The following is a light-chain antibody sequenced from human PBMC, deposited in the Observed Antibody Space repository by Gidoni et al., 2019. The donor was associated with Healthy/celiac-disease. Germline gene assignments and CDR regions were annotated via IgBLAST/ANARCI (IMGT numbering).Light chain of an antibody. CDR3: QQRSNWLLT. V-gene: IGKV3-11*01. J-gene: IGKJ4*01. CDR1: QRVSTY. CDR2: DAS. Sequence: EIVLTQSPATLSLSPGARATLSCRASQRVSTYLAWYQQKPGPSHRLLIYDASNRATGIPARFSGSGCGADFTLTISSLEPEYFAVYYCQQRSNWLLTFGGXTKVEIK.